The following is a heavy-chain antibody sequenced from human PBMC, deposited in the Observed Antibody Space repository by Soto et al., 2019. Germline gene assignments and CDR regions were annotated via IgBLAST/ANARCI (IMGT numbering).Heavy chain of an antibody. Sequence: QITLKESGPTLVKPTQTLTLTCTFSGFSLTTRGVGVGWIRQPPGKALEWLALIYWDDDEGYRPFLKSRLTITQDTSKNQVVLTMTNIDPVDTATYYCAHRPRGFSYYFDYWGQGTLVTVSS. J-gene: IGHJ4*02. D-gene: IGHD3-10*01. CDR1: GFSLTTRGVG. CDR2: IYWDDDE. V-gene: IGHV2-5*02. CDR3: AHRPRGFSYYFDY.